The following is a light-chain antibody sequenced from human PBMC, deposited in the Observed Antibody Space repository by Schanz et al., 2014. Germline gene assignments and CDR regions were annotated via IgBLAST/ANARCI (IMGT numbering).Light chain of an antibody. V-gene: IGKV3-15*01. J-gene: IGKJ1*01. Sequence: IVMTQSPATLSVSPGERATVSCRASQSVSSNLAWYQQKPGQAPRLLIYGASTRATGIPARFSGSGSGTEFTLTISGLQSEDFAVYYCQQYGSSPWTFGQGTKVEIK. CDR3: QQYGSSPWT. CDR2: GAS. CDR1: QSVSSN.